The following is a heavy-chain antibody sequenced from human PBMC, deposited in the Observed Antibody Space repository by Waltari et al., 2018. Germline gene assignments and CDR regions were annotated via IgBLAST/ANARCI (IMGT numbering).Heavy chain of an antibody. D-gene: IGHD2-21*01. J-gene: IGHJ6*03. CDR3: ARGYCGGDCYFSYYYYYMDV. CDR2: INPNSGGT. Sequence: QVQLVQSGAEVKKPGASVKVSCKASGYTFTGYYMHWVRQAPGQGLEWMGWINPNSGGTNYAQKFQGRVTMTRDTSISTAYMELSRLRSDDTAVYYCARGYCGGDCYFSYYYYYMDVWGKGTTVTISS. CDR1: GYTFTGYY. V-gene: IGHV1-2*02.